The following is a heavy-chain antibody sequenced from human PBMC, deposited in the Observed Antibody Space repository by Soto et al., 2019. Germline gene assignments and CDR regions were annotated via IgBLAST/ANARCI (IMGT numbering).Heavy chain of an antibody. D-gene: IGHD1-26*01. V-gene: IGHV3-23*01. CDR2: ISGSGGST. Sequence: EVQLLDSGGGLVQAGGSLRLSCAASGFTFSSDAMSWVRQGPGKGLEWVSGISGSGGSTYYADSVKGRFTISRDNSKNTLYRKMSSRRAEDPAVYYCARGPGRERGRATGIKLFAYGAEGPLVPVSS. CDR3: ARGPGRERGRATGIKLFAY. J-gene: IGHJ4*02. CDR1: GFTFSSDA.